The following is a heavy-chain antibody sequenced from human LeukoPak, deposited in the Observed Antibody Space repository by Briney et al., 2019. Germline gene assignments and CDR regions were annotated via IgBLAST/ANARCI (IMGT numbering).Heavy chain of an antibody. V-gene: IGHV4-34*01. D-gene: IGHD6-6*01. Sequence: SETLSLTCAVYGGSFSGYYWSRIRQPPGKGLEWIGEINHSGSTNYNPSLKSRVTISVDTSKNQFSLKLSSVTAADTAVYYCASPIAARRHAFDIWGQGTMVTVSS. CDR3: ASPIAARRHAFDI. J-gene: IGHJ3*02. CDR2: INHSGST. CDR1: GGSFSGYY.